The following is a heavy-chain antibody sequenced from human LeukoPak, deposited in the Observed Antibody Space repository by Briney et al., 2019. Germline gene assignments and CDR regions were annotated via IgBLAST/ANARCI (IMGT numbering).Heavy chain of an antibody. CDR1: GFTVSDNY. V-gene: IGHV3-53*01. Sequence: QSGGSLRLSCAVSGFTVSDNYMNWVRQAPGKGLEWVSVIYSDGTTYYADPVKGRFTISRDNSKNTLYLQMNSLRAEDTAGYYCARVVSGSFDYWGQGTLVTVSS. CDR2: IYSDGTT. CDR3: ARVVSGSFDY. D-gene: IGHD1-26*01. J-gene: IGHJ4*02.